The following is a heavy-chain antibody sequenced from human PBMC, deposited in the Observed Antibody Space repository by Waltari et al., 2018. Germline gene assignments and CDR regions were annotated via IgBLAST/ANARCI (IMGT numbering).Heavy chain of an antibody. CDR3: AGEEYSSGPPYFDL. CDR2: IYYSGST. V-gene: IGHV4-39*07. D-gene: IGHD6-19*01. J-gene: IGHJ2*01. CDR1: GGSISSSSYY. Sequence: QLQLQESGPGLVKPSETLSLTCPVSGGSISSSSYYGGWSRQPPGKGLEWIGSIYYSGSTYSNPSLKSPVPISVDTSKNQFSLKLSSVTAADTAVYYCAGEEYSSGPPYFDLWGRGTLVTVSS.